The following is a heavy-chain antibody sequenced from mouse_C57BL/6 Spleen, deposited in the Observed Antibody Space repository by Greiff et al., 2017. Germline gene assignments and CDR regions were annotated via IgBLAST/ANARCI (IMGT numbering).Heavy chain of an antibody. J-gene: IGHJ3*01. D-gene: IGHD2-3*01. CDR2: INPSNGGT. V-gene: IGHV1-53*01. CDR3: ARSRAYDGYFSWFAY. CDR1: GYTFTSYW. Sequence: VKLQQPGTELVKPGASVKLSCKASGYTFTSYWMHWVKQRPGQGLEWIGNINPSNGGTNYNEKFKSKATLTVDKSSSTAYMQLSSLTSEDSAVYYCARSRAYDGYFSWFAYWGQGTLVTVSA.